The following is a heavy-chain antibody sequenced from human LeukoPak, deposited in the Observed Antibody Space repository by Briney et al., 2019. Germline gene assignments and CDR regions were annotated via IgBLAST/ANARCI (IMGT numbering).Heavy chain of an antibody. CDR2: INHSGST. CDR1: GGSFSGYY. CDR3: AGYCGGDCYPLYRIDY. V-gene: IGHV4-34*01. D-gene: IGHD2-21*01. J-gene: IGHJ4*02. Sequence: SETLSLTCAVYGGSFSGYYWSWIRQPPGKGLEWIGEINHSGSTNYNPSLKSRVTISVDTSKNQFSLKLSSVTAADTAVYYCAGYCGGDCYPLYRIDYWDQGTLVTVSS.